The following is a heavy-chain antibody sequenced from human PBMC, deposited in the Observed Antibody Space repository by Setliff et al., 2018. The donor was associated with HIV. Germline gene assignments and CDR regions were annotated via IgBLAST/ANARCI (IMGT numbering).Heavy chain of an antibody. V-gene: IGHV2-5*02. CDR2: IYWDDDR. J-gene: IGHJ4*02. Sequence: ESGPTLVNPTQTLALTCTFSGFSLSTSGVGVGWIRQPPGKALEWLGTIYWDDDRRYTPSLNSRLTITKGPSRDQVVLTLTDMDPADTGTYYCARSRTPWFGAPFDYWGQGALVTVSS. CDR1: GFSLSTSGVG. CDR3: ARSRTPWFGAPFDY. D-gene: IGHD3-10*01.